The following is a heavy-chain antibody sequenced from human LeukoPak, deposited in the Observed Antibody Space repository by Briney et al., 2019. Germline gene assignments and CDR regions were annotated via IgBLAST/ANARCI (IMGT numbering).Heavy chain of an antibody. CDR3: AKIVTENYYYYYMDV. J-gene: IGHJ6*03. Sequence: GGSLRLSCAASGFTFSRYAIHWIRQAPGKGLEWVAVISHDGSTKYYADSVTGRFTISRDNSKNTMYLQMNSLRAEDTAVYYCAKIVTENYYYYYMDVWGKGTTVTISS. V-gene: IGHV3-30-3*01. CDR2: ISHDGSTK. CDR1: GFTFSRYA. D-gene: IGHD3-16*02.